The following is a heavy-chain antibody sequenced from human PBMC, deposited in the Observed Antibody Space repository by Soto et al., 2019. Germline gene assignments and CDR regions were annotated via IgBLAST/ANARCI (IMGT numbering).Heavy chain of an antibody. D-gene: IGHD3-3*01. V-gene: IGHV3-30-3*01. CDR2: ISYDGSNK. CDR1: GFTFSSYA. Sequence: QVQLVESGGGVVQPGRSLRLSCAASGFTFSSYAMHWVRQAPGKGLEWVAVISYDGSNKYYADSVKGRFTISRDNSKNTLYLQMNSLRAEDTAVYYCARDEAGYDFWSGYFDYWGQGTLVTVSS. J-gene: IGHJ4*02. CDR3: ARDEAGYDFWSGYFDY.